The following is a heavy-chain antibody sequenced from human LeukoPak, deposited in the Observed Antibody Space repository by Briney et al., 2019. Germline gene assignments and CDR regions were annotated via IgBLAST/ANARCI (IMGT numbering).Heavy chain of an antibody. Sequence: GGALRLSCAASGFTVSSNYMSWVRQAPGKGLEWVSVIYSGGSTYYADSVKGRFTISGDNSKNTLYLQMNSLRAEDTAVYYCARDQGVRYYGSGSYYSRPFDIWGQGTMVTVSS. D-gene: IGHD3-10*01. CDR3: ARDQGVRYYGSGSYYSRPFDI. CDR1: GFTVSSNY. V-gene: IGHV3-66*01. CDR2: IYSGGST. J-gene: IGHJ3*02.